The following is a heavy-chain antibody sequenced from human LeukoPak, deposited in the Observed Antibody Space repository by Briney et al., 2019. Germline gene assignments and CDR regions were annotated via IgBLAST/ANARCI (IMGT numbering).Heavy chain of an antibody. J-gene: IGHJ5*02. V-gene: IGHV4-59*01. CDR2: IDYSGST. D-gene: IGHD5-12*01. CDR3: ARFSGYDNCFDP. Sequence: KPSETLSLTCTVSGGSISSYYWSWIRQPPGKGLDWIGYIDYSGSTNYNPSLKSRVTISVDTSKNQFSLKLSSVAAADTAVYYCARFSGYDNCFDPWGQGTLVTVSS. CDR1: GGSISSYY.